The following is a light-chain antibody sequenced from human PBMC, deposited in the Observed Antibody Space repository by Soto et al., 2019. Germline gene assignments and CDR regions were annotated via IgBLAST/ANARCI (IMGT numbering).Light chain of an antibody. CDR2: EGS. CDR3: ATWDDSRNGYV. J-gene: IGLJ1*01. CDR1: SSDVGSYNL. Sequence: QSALTQPASVSGSPGQSITISCTGTSSDVGSYNLVSWYQQHPGKAPKLMIYEGSKRPSGVSDRFSGSKSGNTASLTISGLQAEDEADYYCATWDDSRNGYVFGPGTKLTVL. V-gene: IGLV2-23*01.